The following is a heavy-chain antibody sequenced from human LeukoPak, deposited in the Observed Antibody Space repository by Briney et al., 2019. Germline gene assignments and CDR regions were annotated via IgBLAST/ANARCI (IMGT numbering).Heavy chain of an antibody. V-gene: IGHV7-4-1*02. CDR2: INTNTGNP. CDR3: ARDSGGYYDSSGYYYVSSFDY. CDR1: GYTFTSYA. Sequence: ASVKVSCKASGYTFTSYAMNWVRQAPGQGLEWMGWINTNTGNPTYAQGFTGRFVFSLGTSVSTAYLQISSLKAEDTAVYYCARDSGGYYDSSGYYYVSSFDYWGQGTLVTVSS. D-gene: IGHD3-22*01. J-gene: IGHJ4*02.